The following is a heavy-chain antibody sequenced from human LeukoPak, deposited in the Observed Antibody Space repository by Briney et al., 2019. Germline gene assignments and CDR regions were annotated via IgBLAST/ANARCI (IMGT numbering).Heavy chain of an antibody. J-gene: IGHJ5*02. V-gene: IGHV4-39*01. CDR2: IYYSGST. Sequence: SETLSLTCTVSGGPISSSSYYWGWIRQPPGKGLEWIGSIYYSGSTYYNPSLKSRVTISVDTSKNQFSLKLSSVTAADTAVYYCARLLTTVTTYWFDPWGQGTLVTVSS. D-gene: IGHD4-17*01. CDR3: ARLLTTVTTYWFDP. CDR1: GGPISSSSYY.